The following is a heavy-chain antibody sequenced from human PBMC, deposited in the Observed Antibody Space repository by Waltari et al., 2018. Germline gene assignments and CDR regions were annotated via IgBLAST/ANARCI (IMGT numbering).Heavy chain of an antibody. CDR2: IDSSGNT. CDR1: GGSISHYY. D-gene: IGHD1-26*01. J-gene: IGHJ4*02. Sequence: QLQLQESGPGLVTPSETLSLTCSVSGGSISHYYWSWVRQPAGQGLEWRGHIDSSGNTNSNPSIKNRITMSVDTSKNRFSLKLSSVTAADTAVYYCARDQKGSGSPDPFDYWGQGTLVTVSS. CDR3: ARDQKGSGSPDPFDY. V-gene: IGHV4-4*07.